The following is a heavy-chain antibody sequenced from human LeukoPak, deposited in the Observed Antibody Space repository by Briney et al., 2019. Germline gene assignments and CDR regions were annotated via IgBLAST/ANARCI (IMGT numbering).Heavy chain of an antibody. J-gene: IGHJ3*02. Sequence: SETLSLTCTVSGGSISSSSYDWGWIRQPPGKGLEWIGSIYYSESTYYNPSLKSRVTISVDTSKNQFSLKLSSVTAADTAVYYCARTFIVVVVADAFDIWGQGTMVTVSS. D-gene: IGHD2-15*01. V-gene: IGHV4-39*01. CDR3: ARTFIVVVVADAFDI. CDR2: IYYSEST. CDR1: GGSISSSSYD.